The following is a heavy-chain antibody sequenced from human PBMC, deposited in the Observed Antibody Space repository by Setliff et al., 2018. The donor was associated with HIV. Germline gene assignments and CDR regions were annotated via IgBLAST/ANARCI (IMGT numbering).Heavy chain of an antibody. CDR2: IIAGNGDT. J-gene: IGHJ4*02. V-gene: IGHV1-3*01. Sequence: ASVKVSCKASGYTFTSYPMQWVRQAPRQSLEWMGWIIAGNGDTRYSKNLRDRVTFTQDTSASTAYMELSSLRSDDTAVYYCARNAVGETDFDYWGQGTLVTVSS. CDR1: GYTFTSYP. CDR3: ARNAVGETDFDY. D-gene: IGHD1-26*01.